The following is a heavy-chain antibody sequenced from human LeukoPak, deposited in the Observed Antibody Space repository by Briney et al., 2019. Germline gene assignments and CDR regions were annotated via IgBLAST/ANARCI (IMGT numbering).Heavy chain of an antibody. CDR2: INHSGST. CDR1: GGSFSGYY. V-gene: IGHV4-34*01. CDR3: ARRVGYSRYYFDY. Sequence: PSETLSLTCAVYGGSFSGYYWSWIRQPPGKGLEWIGEINHSGSTNYNPSLKCRVTISVDTSKNQFSLKLSSVTAADTAVYYCARRVGYSRYYFDYWGQGTLVTVSS. D-gene: IGHD5-18*01. J-gene: IGHJ4*02.